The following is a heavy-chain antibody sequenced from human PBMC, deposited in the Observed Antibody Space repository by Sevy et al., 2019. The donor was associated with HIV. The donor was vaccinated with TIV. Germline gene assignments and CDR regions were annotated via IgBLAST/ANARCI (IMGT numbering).Heavy chain of an antibody. J-gene: IGHJ4*02. CDR3: ARDGYNSQFDY. D-gene: IGHD5-12*01. V-gene: IGHV3-7*03. CDR2: IKQDGSGK. Sequence: GGSLRLSCAASGFTFSSYWMSWVRQAPGKGLEWVANIKQDGSGKYYVDSVKGRFTISRDNAKNSLYLQMNSLRAEDTAVYYCARDGYNSQFDYWGQGTLVTVSS. CDR1: GFTFSSYW.